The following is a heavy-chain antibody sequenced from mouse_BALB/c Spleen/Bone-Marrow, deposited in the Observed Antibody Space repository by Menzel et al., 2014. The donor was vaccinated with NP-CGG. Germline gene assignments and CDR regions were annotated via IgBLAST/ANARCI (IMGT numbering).Heavy chain of an antibody. J-gene: IGHJ1*01. D-gene: IGHD1-2*01. CDR1: GNTFTSYD. CDR2: IFPGDSTT. V-gene: IGHV1S56*01. Sequence: QVQLKDSGVELVKPGASVKLSCKASGNTFTSYDINWVRQRPELGLEWIGWIFPGDSTTKYNEKFKGKATLSTDKSSSTVHMQLSRLTSEDSAVYFCVRSRLRDWYFDVWGAGTTVTISS. CDR3: VRSRLRDWYFDV.